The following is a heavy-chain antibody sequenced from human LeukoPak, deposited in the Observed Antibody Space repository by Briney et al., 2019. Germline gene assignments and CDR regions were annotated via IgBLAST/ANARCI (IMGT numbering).Heavy chain of an antibody. CDR3: ARRYCSGGSCYSGWHFDL. J-gene: IGHJ2*01. V-gene: IGHV3-74*01. CDR2: INSDGSST. D-gene: IGHD2-15*01. Sequence: GGSLRLSCAASGFIFRNFWMHWVRQAPGKGLVWVSRINSDGSSTDYADSVKGRFTISRDNAKNTLYLQMNSLSAEDTAVYYCARRYCSGGSCYSGWHFDLWGRGTLVTVSS. CDR1: GFIFRNFW.